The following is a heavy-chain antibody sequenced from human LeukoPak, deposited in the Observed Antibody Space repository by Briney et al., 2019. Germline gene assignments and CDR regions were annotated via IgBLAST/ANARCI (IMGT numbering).Heavy chain of an antibody. CDR3: ARGGYYDSSGYSP. V-gene: IGHV1-2*02. CDR2: INPNSGGT. Sequence: GASVKVSCKASGYTFTGYYMHWVRQAPGQGLEWMGWINPNSGGTNYAQKFQGRVTMTRDTSICTAYMELSRLRSDDTAVYYCARGGYYDSSGYSPWGQGTLVTVSS. CDR1: GYTFTGYY. J-gene: IGHJ4*02. D-gene: IGHD3-22*01.